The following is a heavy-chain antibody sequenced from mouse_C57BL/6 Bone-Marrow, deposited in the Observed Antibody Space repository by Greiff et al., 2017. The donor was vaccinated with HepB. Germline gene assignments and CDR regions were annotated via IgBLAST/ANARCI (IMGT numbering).Heavy chain of an antibody. D-gene: IGHD1-1*01. CDR2: IYPGDGDT. V-gene: IGHV1-82*01. Sequence: QVQLQQSGPELVKPGASVKISCKASGYAFSSSWMNWVKQRPGKGLEWIGRIYPGDGDTNYNGKFKGKATLTADKSSSTAYMQLSSLTSEDSAVYFCARGSWDYYAMDYWGQGTSVTVSS. CDR1: GYAFSSSW. J-gene: IGHJ4*01. CDR3: ARGSWDYYAMDY.